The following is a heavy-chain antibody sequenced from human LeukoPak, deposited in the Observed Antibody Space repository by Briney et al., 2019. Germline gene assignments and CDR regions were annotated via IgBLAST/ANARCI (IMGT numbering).Heavy chain of an antibody. V-gene: IGHV1-24*01. CDR2: FDPEDGET. CDR1: GYTGIELS. Sequence: LRASVKVSCTLSGYTGIELSMNWVRQVPGKGLEWMGGFDPEDGETKYAQKFQGRVTMTEDTSTDTAYMELNRLTSEDTAVYYCATHTISGVVTYASLIWGRGALWTVSS. J-gene: IGHJ3*02. D-gene: IGHD3-3*01. CDR3: ATHTISGVVTYASLI.